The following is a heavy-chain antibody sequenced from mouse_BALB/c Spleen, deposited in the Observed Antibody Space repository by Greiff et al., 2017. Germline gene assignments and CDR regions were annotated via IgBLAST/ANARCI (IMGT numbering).Heavy chain of an antibody. Sequence: EVKLLESGGGLVKLGGSLKLSCAASGFTFSSYYMSWVRQTPEKRLELVAAINSNGGSTYYPDTVKGRFTISRDNAKNTLYLQMSSLKSEDTALYYCARQRYGSSYEGAMDYWGQGTSVTVSS. CDR1: GFTFSSYY. CDR2: INSNGGST. D-gene: IGHD1-1*01. J-gene: IGHJ4*01. CDR3: ARQRYGSSYEGAMDY. V-gene: IGHV5-6-2*01.